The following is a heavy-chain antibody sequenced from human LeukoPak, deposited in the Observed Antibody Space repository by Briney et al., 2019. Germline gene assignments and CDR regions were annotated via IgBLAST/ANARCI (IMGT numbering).Heavy chain of an antibody. CDR2: INHSGST. Sequence: SETLSLTCAVYGGSFSGYYWSWIRQPPGKGLEWIGEINHSGSTNYNPSLKSRVTISVDTSKNQFSLKLSSVTAADTAVYYCARGEWSSSFHDYCGQGTLVTVSS. D-gene: IGHD6-6*01. CDR3: ARGEWSSSFHDY. J-gene: IGHJ4*02. V-gene: IGHV4-34*01. CDR1: GGSFSGYY.